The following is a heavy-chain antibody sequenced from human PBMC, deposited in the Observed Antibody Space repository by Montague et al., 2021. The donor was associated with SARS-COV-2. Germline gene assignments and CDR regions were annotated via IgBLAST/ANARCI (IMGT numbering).Heavy chain of an antibody. CDR1: SDSISSGGYY. CDR3: ASSLPGNQFQFDY. V-gene: IGHV4-31*03. CDR2: IYYSGNT. D-gene: IGHD1-14*01. Sequence: TLSLTCIVSSDSISSGGYYWSWIRQHPGKGLEWIGYIYYSGNTYYNPSLKSRVTMSVDTTKNQFSLTLNSVTATDSALYFCASSLPGNQFQFDYWGQGALVTVSS. J-gene: IGHJ4*02.